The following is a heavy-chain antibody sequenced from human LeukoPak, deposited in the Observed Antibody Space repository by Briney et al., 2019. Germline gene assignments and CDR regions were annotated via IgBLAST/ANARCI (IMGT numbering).Heavy chain of an antibody. J-gene: IGHJ4*02. CDR2: IKQDGSEK. CDR1: GFTFSSYW. V-gene: IGHV3-7*03. Sequence: GGSLRLSCAASGFTFSSYWMSWVRQAPGKGLEWVANIKQDGSEKYYVDSVKGRFTISRDNAKNSLFLQMNSLRAEDTAVYYCAKRSRYSYGFLDYWGQGTLVTVSS. CDR3: AKRSRYSYGFLDY. D-gene: IGHD5-18*01.